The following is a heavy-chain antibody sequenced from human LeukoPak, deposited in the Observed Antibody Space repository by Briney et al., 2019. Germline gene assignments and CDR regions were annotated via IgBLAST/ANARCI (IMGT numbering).Heavy chain of an antibody. V-gene: IGHV4-59*01. J-gene: IGHJ4*02. CDR2: IYYTGST. CDR3: ATGRAYSSVDY. CDR1: GGSISSYY. Sequence: NPSETLSLTCTVSGGSISSYYWSWIRQPPGKGLEWIGCIYYTGSTNYNPSLKSRVTISVDTSKNQFSLKLSSVTAADTAVYYCATGRAYSSVDYWGQGTLVTVSS. D-gene: IGHD6-19*01.